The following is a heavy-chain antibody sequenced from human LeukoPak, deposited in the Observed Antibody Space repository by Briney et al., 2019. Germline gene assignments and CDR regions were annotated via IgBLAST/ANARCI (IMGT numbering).Heavy chain of an antibody. D-gene: IGHD1/OR15-1a*01. J-gene: IGHJ4*02. CDR3: ARGKKPSQNNPYYFDY. Sequence: GGSLRLSCAASGFTFDDYGMSWVRQAPGKGLEWVSGINWNGGSTGYADSVKGRFTISRDNAKNSLYLQMNSLRAEDTALYYCARGKKPSQNNPYYFDYWGQGTLVTVSS. CDR2: INWNGGST. CDR1: GFTFDDYG. V-gene: IGHV3-20*04.